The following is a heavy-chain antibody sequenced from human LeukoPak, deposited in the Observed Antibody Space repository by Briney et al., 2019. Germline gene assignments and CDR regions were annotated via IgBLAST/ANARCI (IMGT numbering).Heavy chain of an antibody. Sequence: SGGSLRLSCAASGFTFSSYAMSWVCQAPGKGLEWVSAISGSGGSTYYADSVKGRFTISRDNSKNTLYLQMNSLRAEDTAVYFCAKDLTLLDYWGQGTLVTVSS. J-gene: IGHJ4*02. V-gene: IGHV3-23*01. CDR1: GFTFSSYA. CDR3: AKDLTLLDY. D-gene: IGHD3-9*01. CDR2: ISGSGGST.